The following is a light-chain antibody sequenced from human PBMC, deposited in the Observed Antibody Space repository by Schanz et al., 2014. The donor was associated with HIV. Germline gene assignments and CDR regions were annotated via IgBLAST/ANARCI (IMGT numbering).Light chain of an antibody. Sequence: QSALTQPASVSGSPGQSISISCTGTSGDVGSYNYVSWYQQHPGKAPKLMIYDVSNRPSGVSSRFSGSKSGNTASLTISGLQAEDEAHYYCCSYAGSSTFEVFGGGTKVTVL. CDR2: DVS. J-gene: IGLJ3*02. CDR1: SGDVGSYNY. CDR3: CSYAGSSTFEV. V-gene: IGLV2-14*03.